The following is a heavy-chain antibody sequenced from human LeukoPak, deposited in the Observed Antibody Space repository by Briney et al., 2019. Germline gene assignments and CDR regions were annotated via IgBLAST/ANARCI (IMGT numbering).Heavy chain of an antibody. Sequence: GGSLRLSCAASGFSFSSYGMSWVRQAPGKGLEWVANIKQDGSEKYYVDSVKGRFTISRDNAKNSLYLQMNSLRAEDTAVYYCARDLSFGDYYFDYWGQGTLVTVSS. J-gene: IGHJ4*02. CDR2: IKQDGSEK. CDR3: ARDLSFGDYYFDY. CDR1: GFSFSSYG. D-gene: IGHD2-21*02. V-gene: IGHV3-7*01.